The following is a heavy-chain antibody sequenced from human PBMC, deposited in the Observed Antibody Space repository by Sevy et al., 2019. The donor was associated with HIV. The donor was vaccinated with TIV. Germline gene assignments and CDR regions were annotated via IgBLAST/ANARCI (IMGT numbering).Heavy chain of an antibody. D-gene: IGHD3-22*01. Sequence: GESLKISCKGSGYKFTSYWIAWVRQMPGKGLEWMGIIYPDDSETRYSPSLQGQVTISVDKSISTPYLQWTNLKASDTAMYFCARRGYDSSGYPQYYFDYWGQGTLVTVSS. CDR3: ARRGYDSSGYPQYYFDY. V-gene: IGHV5-51*01. CDR1: GYKFTSYW. CDR2: IYPDDSET. J-gene: IGHJ4*02.